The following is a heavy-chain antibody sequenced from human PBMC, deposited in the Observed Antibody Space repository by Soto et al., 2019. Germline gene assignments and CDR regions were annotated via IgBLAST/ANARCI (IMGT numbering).Heavy chain of an antibody. J-gene: IGHJ4*02. CDR2: ISESGGIT. D-gene: IGHD3-10*01. CDR1: GFTFTSTA. CDR3: AKATHWTIISPTPDY. Sequence: GGSLRLSCAASGFTFTSTAMSWVRRAPGKGLEWVSTISESGGITHYADSVKGRFTVSRDNPKNMLYLQMDSLRAEDTAIYYCAKATHWTIISPTPDYWGQGTLVTVSS. V-gene: IGHV3-23*01.